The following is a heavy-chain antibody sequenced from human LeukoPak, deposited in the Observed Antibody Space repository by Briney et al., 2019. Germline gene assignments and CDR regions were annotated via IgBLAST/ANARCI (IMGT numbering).Heavy chain of an antibody. CDR2: IYSGGST. V-gene: IGHV3-53*01. D-gene: IGHD4-17*01. J-gene: IGHJ2*01. CDR1: GFTVSSNY. Sequence: GGSLRLSCAASGFTVSSNYMSWVRQAPGKGLEWVSVIYSGGSTYYADSVKGRFTISRDNSKNTLYLQMNSLRAEDTAVYYCARDRGYYGDYYCYFDLWGRGTLVTVSS. CDR3: ARDRGYYGDYYCYFDL.